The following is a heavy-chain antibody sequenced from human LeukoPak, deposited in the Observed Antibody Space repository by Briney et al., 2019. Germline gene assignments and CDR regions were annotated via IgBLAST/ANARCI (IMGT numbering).Heavy chain of an antibody. J-gene: IGHJ4*02. CDR2: IIPIFGTA. Sequence: SVKVSCKASGGTFSSYAISWVRQAPGQGLEWMGGIIPIFGTANYAQKFQGRVTITADESTSTAYMELSSLRSEDTAVYYCARVPYGYDSGLYYFDYWGQGTLVTVSS. D-gene: IGHD3-22*01. CDR1: GGTFSSYA. CDR3: ARVPYGYDSGLYYFDY. V-gene: IGHV1-69*01.